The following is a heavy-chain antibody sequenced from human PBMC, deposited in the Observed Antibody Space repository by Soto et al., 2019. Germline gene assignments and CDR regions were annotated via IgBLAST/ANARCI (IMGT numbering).Heavy chain of an antibody. J-gene: IGHJ6*02. CDR1: GGSISSYF. V-gene: IGHV4-59*01. CDR2: IYYSGST. Sequence: SETLSLTCTVSGGSISSYFWSWILQPPGKGLEWIGYIYYSGSTNYNPSLKSRVTISVDTSKNQFSLKLSSVTAADTAVYYCARERFLEWYYGMDVWGQGTTVTVSS. CDR3: ARERFLEWYYGMDV. D-gene: IGHD3-3*01.